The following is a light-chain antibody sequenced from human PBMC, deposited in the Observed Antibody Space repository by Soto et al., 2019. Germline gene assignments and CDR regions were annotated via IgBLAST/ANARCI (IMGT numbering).Light chain of an antibody. Sequence: DVVLTQSPLSLPVALGQPASISCRSRQSLENSAGRTYLNWYHQRSGQSPRRRIYKVSNRDSGVLDRFSGSGSGTDFTLIISRVEAEDVGVYYCAQGSHWPPYTFGQGTKVEIK. V-gene: IGKV2-30*01. J-gene: IGKJ2*01. CDR2: KVS. CDR3: AQGSHWPPYT. CDR1: QSLENSAGRTY.